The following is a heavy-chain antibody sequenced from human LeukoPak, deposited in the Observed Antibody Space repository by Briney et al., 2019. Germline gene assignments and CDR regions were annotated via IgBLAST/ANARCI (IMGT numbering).Heavy chain of an antibody. CDR1: GSTFTSYA. V-gene: IGHV1-3*01. J-gene: IGHJ4*02. CDR2: INAGNGNT. Sequence: GASVKLSCKASGSTFTSYAMHWVRQAPGHRLEWMGWINAGNGNTKYSQKFQGRVTITRDTSASTVNLELSSLRSEDTAVYYCARDQRYYGSGSYSSFDYWGQGTVVTVSS. CDR3: ARDQRYYGSGSYSSFDY. D-gene: IGHD3-10*01.